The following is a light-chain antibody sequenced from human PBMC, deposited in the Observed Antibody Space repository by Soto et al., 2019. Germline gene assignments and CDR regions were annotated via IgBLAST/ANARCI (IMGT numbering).Light chain of an antibody. V-gene: IGKV4-1*01. CDR1: QSVLYSSNNKNY. CDR2: WAS. CDR3: QQYYSSPRT. J-gene: IGKJ1*01. Sequence: DFAMTQSPDSLAVSLGERATINCKSSQSVLYSSNNKNYLAWYQQKPRQPPKLLLYWASSRESGVPDRFSGSGSGTDFTLTISSLQAEDVAVYYCQQYYSSPRTFGQGTKVEIK.